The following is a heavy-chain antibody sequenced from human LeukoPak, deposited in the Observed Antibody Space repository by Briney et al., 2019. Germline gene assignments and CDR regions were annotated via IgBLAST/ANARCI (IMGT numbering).Heavy chain of an antibody. Sequence: APVKVSCKASGYIFSNYGISWARQAPGQGLEWMGWINPNSGGTNYAQKFQGRVTMTRDTSISTAYMDLNRLRSDDTAVYYCARVVAVTGTPVYYMDVWGKGTTVTVSS. D-gene: IGHD6-19*01. V-gene: IGHV1-2*02. CDR2: INPNSGGT. CDR1: GYIFSNYG. CDR3: ARVVAVTGTPVYYMDV. J-gene: IGHJ6*03.